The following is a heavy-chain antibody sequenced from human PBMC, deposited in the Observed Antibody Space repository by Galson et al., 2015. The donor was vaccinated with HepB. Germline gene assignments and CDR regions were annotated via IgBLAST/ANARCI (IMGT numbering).Heavy chain of an antibody. CDR1: SASITNFY. Sequence: ETLSLTCTASSASITNFYWSWIRQSSGKGLEWIGYVSYSGNINYNPSLKTRVTVSVDTSKNQFSLKLSSVTAADTAVYYCARQMGTLMPFDYWGQGTLVTISS. CDR2: VSYSGNI. CDR3: ARQMGTLMPFDY. V-gene: IGHV4-59*08. D-gene: IGHD5-24*01. J-gene: IGHJ4*02.